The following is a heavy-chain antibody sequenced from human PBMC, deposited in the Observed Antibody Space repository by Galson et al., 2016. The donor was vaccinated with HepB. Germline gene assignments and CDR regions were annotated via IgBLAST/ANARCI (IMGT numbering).Heavy chain of an antibody. CDR3: VKDLRGKYSFDF. J-gene: IGHJ4*02. D-gene: IGHD2/OR15-2a*01. V-gene: IGHV3-64*05. CDR2: INDYGTRT. CDR1: GFTFSSHA. Sequence: SLRLSCAASGFTFSSHAMHWVRQAPGKGLEYVAGINDYGTRTHYGDAVKGRFSISRDDSKNMLYVQMSSLRIEDTAVYHCVKDLRGKYSFDFWGQGTLVTVSS.